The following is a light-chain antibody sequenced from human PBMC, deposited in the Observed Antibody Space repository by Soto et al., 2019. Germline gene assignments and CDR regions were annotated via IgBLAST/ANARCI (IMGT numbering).Light chain of an antibody. CDR3: GSYTGGSTRVV. Sequence: QSALTQPASVSGSPGQSITISCTGTSSDVGGYNYVSWYQQHPGKAPKVMIYDVTKRPSGISNRFSGSKSGNTAALTISGLQVEDEADYYCGSYTGGSTRVVFGGGTKLTVL. V-gene: IGLV2-14*03. CDR1: SSDVGGYNY. J-gene: IGLJ2*01. CDR2: DVT.